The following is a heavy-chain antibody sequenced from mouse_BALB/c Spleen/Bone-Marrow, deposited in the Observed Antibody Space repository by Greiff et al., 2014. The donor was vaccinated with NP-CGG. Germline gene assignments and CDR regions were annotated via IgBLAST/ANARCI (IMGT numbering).Heavy chain of an antibody. Sequence: DVKLVESGTVLARPGASVKMSCKASGYSFTSYWMHWVKQRPGQGLEWIGAIYPGNSDTSYNQKFKGKAKLTAVTSASTAYMELSSLTNEDSAVYYCTSGYDYYAMDYWGQGTSVTVSS. D-gene: IGHD2-2*01. CDR2: IYPGNSDT. J-gene: IGHJ4*01. V-gene: IGHV1-5*01. CDR3: TSGYDYYAMDY. CDR1: GYSFTSYW.